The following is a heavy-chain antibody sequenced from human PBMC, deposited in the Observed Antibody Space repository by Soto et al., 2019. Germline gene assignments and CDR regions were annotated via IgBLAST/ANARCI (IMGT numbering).Heavy chain of an antibody. CDR3: AHRRSGYDDPYVDTAMVDWYFDL. CDR2: IYWDDDK. J-gene: IGHJ2*01. Sequence: QITLKESGPTLVKPTQTLTLTCTFSGFSLSTSGVGVGWIRQPPGKALEWLALIYWDDDKRYSPSLKSRLTITKDTSKNQVVLTMTNMDPVDTATYYCAHRRSGYDDPYVDTAMVDWYFDLWGRGTLVTVSS. V-gene: IGHV2-5*02. D-gene: IGHD5-18*01. CDR1: GFSLSTSGVG.